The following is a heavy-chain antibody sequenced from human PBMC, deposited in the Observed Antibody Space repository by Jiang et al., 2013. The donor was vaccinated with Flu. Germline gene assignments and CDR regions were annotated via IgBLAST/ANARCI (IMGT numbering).Heavy chain of an antibody. Sequence: SGAEVKKPGSSVKVSCKASGGTFSSYAISWVRQAPGQGLEWMGGIIPIFGTANYAQKFQGRVTITADKSTSTAYMELSSLRSEDTAVYYCASWSHYYYGSGEYMDVWGKGTTVTVSS. V-gene: IGHV1-69*06. J-gene: IGHJ6*03. CDR1: GGTFSSYA. D-gene: IGHD3-10*01. CDR2: IIPIFGTA. CDR3: ASWSHYYYGSGEYMDV.